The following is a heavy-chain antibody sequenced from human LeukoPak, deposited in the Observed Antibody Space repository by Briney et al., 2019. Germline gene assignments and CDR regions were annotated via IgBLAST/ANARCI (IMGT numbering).Heavy chain of an antibody. CDR3: ARDRKGALLWFGISRWYFDL. V-gene: IGHV3-48*01. CDR2: ISSSSSTI. D-gene: IGHD3-10*01. CDR1: GFTFSSYS. J-gene: IGHJ2*01. Sequence: PGGSLRLSCAASGFTFSSYSMNWVRQAPGKGLEWVSYISSSSSTIYYADSVKGRFTISRDNAKNSLYLQMNSLRAEDTAVSYCARDRKGALLWFGISRWYFDLWGRGTLVTVSS.